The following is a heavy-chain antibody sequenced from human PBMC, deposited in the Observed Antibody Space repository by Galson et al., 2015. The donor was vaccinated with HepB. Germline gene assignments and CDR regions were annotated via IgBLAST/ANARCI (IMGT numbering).Heavy chain of an antibody. Sequence: SLRLSCAASGFTFGDYSVNWFRQAPGKGLEWVSFIGSKAYGGTTEYAASVKGRFTISRDDSKSIAYLQMNSLKIEDTAVYYCTRGPGDYWGQGILVTVSS. J-gene: IGHJ4*02. V-gene: IGHV3-49*03. CDR1: GFTFGDYS. CDR3: TRGPGDY. CDR2: IGSKAYGGTT.